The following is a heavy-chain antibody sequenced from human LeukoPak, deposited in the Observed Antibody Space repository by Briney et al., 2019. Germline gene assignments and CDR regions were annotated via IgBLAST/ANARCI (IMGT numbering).Heavy chain of an antibody. Sequence: SQTLSLTCAISGDSVSSNSAAWNWIRQSPSRGLEWLGRTYYRSKGYNDYAVSVKSRITINPDTSKNQSSLQLNSATPEDTAVYYCARDSTYYYGSGSYYPFDYWGQGTLVTVSS. J-gene: IGHJ4*02. CDR2: TYYRSKGYN. D-gene: IGHD3-10*01. CDR3: ARDSTYYYGSGSYYPFDY. V-gene: IGHV6-1*01. CDR1: GDSVSSNSAA.